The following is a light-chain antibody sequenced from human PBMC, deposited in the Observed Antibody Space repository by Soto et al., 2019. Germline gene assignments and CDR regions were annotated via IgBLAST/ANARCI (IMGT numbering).Light chain of an antibody. CDR3: HHYGRSPIYT. CDR1: QSVSSNY. V-gene: IGKV3-20*01. CDR2: GAS. J-gene: IGKJ3*01. Sequence: EIVLTHSPATLSLSPVATATLSCRASQSVSSNYLAWFQQKPGQAPRLLIYGASSRAAGIPDRFSGSGAGTDFTLTISGLEPEDFAVYYCHHYGRSPIYTFGPGINVDFK.